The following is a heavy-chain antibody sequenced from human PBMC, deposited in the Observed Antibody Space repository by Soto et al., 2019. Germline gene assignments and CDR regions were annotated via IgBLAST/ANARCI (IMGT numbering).Heavy chain of an antibody. V-gene: IGHV4-59*08. CDR1: GDSVTSYY. D-gene: IGHD2-2*01. CDR3: VRHACSRNACYFDY. J-gene: IGHJ4*02. CDR2: IYNSGST. Sequence: PSETLSLTCTVSGDSVTSYYWSWIRQPPGKEPEWIGYIYNSGSTKYNPSLMGRLTISVDTSNNQFSLKVRSLTAADTAVYYCVRHACSRNACYFDYWGQGTMVTVSS.